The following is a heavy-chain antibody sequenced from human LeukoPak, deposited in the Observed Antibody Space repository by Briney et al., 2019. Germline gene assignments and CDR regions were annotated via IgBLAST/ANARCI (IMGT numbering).Heavy chain of an antibody. V-gene: IGHV3-74*01. D-gene: IGHD4-17*01. CDR2: INSDGSST. CDR1: GFTFSSYW. CDR3: ASRDYGDYGDYFDY. J-gene: IGHJ4*02. Sequence: PGGSLRLSCAASGFTFSSYWMHWVRQAPGKGLVWVSRINSDGSSTSYADSVKGRFTISRDNAKNTLYLQMNSLRAEDTAVYYCASRDYGDYGDYFDYWGQGILVTVSS.